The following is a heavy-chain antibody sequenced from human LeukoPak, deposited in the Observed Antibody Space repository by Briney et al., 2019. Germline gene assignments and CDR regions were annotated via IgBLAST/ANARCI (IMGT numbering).Heavy chain of an antibody. CDR3: AREGGDPRWLDP. CDR2: INTSGST. CDR1: GGSISSYY. V-gene: IGHV4-4*07. J-gene: IGHJ5*02. D-gene: IGHD6-25*01. Sequence: SETLSLTCTVSGGSISSYYWTWLRQSAGKGLEWIGRINTSGSTNYNPSLRSRVTMSVNTSKNQFSLNLTSVTAADTAVYSCAREGGDPRWLDPWGQGTLVTVSS.